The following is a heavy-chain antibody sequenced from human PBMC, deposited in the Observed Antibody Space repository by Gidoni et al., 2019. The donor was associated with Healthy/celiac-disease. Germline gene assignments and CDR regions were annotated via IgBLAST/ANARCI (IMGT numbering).Heavy chain of an antibody. D-gene: IGHD6-6*01. V-gene: IGHV1-69*01. CDR2: IIPVCGTS. J-gene: IGHJ6*02. Sequence: QVQLVQSGAEGEKPGSSVKVACKASGGSFSSYAISGVRQAPGQGLEWMGGIIPVCGTSHYAQKCQGRVTITADESTSTAYMELSSLGSEDTAVYYCAREDIAARPGRYYYYGMDVWGQGTTVTVSS. CDR3: AREDIAARPGRYYYYGMDV. CDR1: GGSFSSYA.